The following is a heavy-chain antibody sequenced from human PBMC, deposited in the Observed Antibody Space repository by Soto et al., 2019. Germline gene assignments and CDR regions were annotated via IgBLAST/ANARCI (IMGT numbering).Heavy chain of an antibody. CDR1: GFTFSSYA. V-gene: IGHV3-30-3*01. J-gene: IGHJ4*02. Sequence: QVQLVESGGGVVQPGRSLRLSCAASGFTFSSYAMHWVRQAPGKGLEWVAVISYDGSKKYYADSEKGRFTISRDNSKNTLYLQMNSLRAEDTAVYYCARDMSRSYFDYWGQGTLVTVSS. CDR2: ISYDGSKK. CDR3: ARDMSRSYFDY. D-gene: IGHD3-16*01.